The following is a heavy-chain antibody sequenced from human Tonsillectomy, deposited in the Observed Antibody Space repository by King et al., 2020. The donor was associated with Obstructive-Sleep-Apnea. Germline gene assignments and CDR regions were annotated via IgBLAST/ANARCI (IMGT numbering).Heavy chain of an antibody. CDR2: INPDNGCT. J-gene: IGHJ4*02. CDR3: ARERDGFHSLYY. D-gene: IGHD5-24*01. V-gene: IGHV1-2*04. Sequence: VQLVESGAEVKKPGASVKVSCKASGYTFTGYYIHWVRQAPGQGLEWMGWINPDNGCTNYAQKFQGWVTMTRDTSISTAYMDLSRLKSDDTAVFYCARERDGFHSLYYWGQGTLVTVSS. CDR1: GYTFTGYY.